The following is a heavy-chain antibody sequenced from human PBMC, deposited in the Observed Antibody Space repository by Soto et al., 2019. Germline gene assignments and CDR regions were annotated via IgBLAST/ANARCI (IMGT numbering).Heavy chain of an antibody. Sequence: SSVKVSCKASGGTFGSDAITWVRQAPGQGLEWVGRIIPIFGTTNYAQNLQGRVTISADKSTLTSYMELHSLTSDDTALYYCARDRTDSGYYTNWLDPWGQGTQVTVSS. J-gene: IGHJ5*02. CDR3: ARDRTDSGYYTNWLDP. CDR2: IIPIFGTT. CDR1: GGTFGSDA. V-gene: IGHV1-69*06. D-gene: IGHD3-22*01.